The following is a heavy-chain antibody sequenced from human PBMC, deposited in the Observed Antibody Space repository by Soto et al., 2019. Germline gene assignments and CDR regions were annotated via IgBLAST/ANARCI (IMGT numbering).Heavy chain of an antibody. CDR1: GYTFNSYY. D-gene: IGHD6-13*01. CDR2: INPSGGST. Sequence: GASVKVSCKASGYTFNSYYMHWVRQAPGQGLEWMGIINPSGGSTSYAQKFQGRVTMTRDTSTSTVYMELSSLRSEDTAVYYCARARYSSSWYNYYYGMDVWGQGTTVTVSS. J-gene: IGHJ6*02. V-gene: IGHV1-46*02. CDR3: ARARYSSSWYNYYYGMDV.